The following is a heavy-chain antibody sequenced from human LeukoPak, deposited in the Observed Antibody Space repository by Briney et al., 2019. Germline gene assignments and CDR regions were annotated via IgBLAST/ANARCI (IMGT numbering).Heavy chain of an antibody. CDR1: GGTFSSYA. D-gene: IGHD2-15*01. Sequence: SVKVSCKASGGTFSSYAISWVRQAPGQGLEWMGGIIPIFGTANYAQKFQGRVTITADKSTSTAYMELSSLRSEDTAVYYCARGTVMVVAVMGYFDYWGQGTLVTVSS. J-gene: IGHJ4*02. CDR3: ARGTVMVVAVMGYFDY. V-gene: IGHV1-69*06. CDR2: IIPIFGTA.